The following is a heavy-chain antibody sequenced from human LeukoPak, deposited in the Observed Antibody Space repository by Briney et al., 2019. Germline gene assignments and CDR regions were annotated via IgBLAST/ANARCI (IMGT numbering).Heavy chain of an antibody. V-gene: IGHV1-8*02. CDR2: MNPNIGNT. Sequence: GASVKVSCKASGYTFTSYAISWVRQAPGQGLEWMGWMNPNIGNTGYAQKFQGRVTMTRNTSISTAYMELSSLRSEDTAVYYCARQYQLLRLYNWFEPWGEGTLVTVSS. D-gene: IGHD2-2*01. CDR1: GYTFTSYA. CDR3: ARQYQLLRLYNWFEP. J-gene: IGHJ5*02.